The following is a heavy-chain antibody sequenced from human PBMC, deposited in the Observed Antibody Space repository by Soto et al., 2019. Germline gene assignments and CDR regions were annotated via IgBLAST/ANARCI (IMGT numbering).Heavy chain of an antibody. Sequence: QVQLQQWGAGLLKPSETLSLTCAVYGGSFSGYYWSWIRQPPGKGLEWIGEINHSGSTNYNPSLKSRVTISVDTSTNQFSLKLSSVTAADTAVYYCARSVWQLVPPRGLPYYYYGMDVWGQGTTVTVSS. J-gene: IGHJ6*02. CDR2: INHSGST. D-gene: IGHD6-6*01. CDR3: ARSVWQLVPPRGLPYYYYGMDV. V-gene: IGHV4-34*01. CDR1: GGSFSGYY.